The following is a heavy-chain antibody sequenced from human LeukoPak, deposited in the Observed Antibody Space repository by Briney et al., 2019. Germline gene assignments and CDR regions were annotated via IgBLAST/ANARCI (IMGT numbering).Heavy chain of an antibody. CDR2: ISSSGSTI. Sequence: PGGSLRLSCAASGLTFRTYAMNWVRQAPGRGLEWVSYISSSGSTIYYADSVKGRFTISRDNAKNSLYLQMNSLRAEDTAVYYCAIDHGDTNIYYYYYMDVWGKGTTVSISS. J-gene: IGHJ6*03. D-gene: IGHD4-17*01. CDR1: GLTFRTYA. V-gene: IGHV3-48*04. CDR3: AIDHGDTNIYYYYYMDV.